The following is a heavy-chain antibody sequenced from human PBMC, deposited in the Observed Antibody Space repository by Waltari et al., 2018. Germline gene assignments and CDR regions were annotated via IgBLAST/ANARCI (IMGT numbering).Heavy chain of an antibody. CDR1: GGSISSTL. CDR2: IDYIGST. Sequence: QVQLQESGPGLLKPSETLSLTCTVSGGSISSTLWAWIRQSPGKGLEWFGNIDYIGSTKYNPSLRSRVTISVDPSKTQFSLRLSSVTAADTAVYYCARFVRGRYFDYWGQGSLATVSS. J-gene: IGHJ4*02. CDR3: ARFVRGRYFDY. V-gene: IGHV4-59*01. D-gene: IGHD6-6*01.